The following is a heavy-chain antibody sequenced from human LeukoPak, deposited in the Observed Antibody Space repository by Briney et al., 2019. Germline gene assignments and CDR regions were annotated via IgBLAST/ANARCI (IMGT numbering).Heavy chain of an antibody. D-gene: IGHD6-6*01. Sequence: ASVKVSCKASGYTFTSYGISWVRQAPGQGLEWMGWISGYNGNTNFAQKFQGRVTITADESTSTAYMELSSLRSEDTAVYYCARGRKRYSSSDDYWGQGTLVTVSS. J-gene: IGHJ4*02. V-gene: IGHV1-18*01. CDR1: GYTFTSYG. CDR3: ARGRKRYSSSDDY. CDR2: ISGYNGNT.